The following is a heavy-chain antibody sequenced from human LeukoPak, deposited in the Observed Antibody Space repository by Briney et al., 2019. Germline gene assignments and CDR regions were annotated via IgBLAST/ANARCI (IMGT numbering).Heavy chain of an antibody. CDR2: INPSGGST. CDR1: GYTFTSYY. D-gene: IGHD1-26*01. J-gene: IGHJ3*02. Sequence: ASVKVSCKASGYTFTSYYMYWVRQAPGQGLEWMGIINPSGGSTSYAQKFQGRVTMTRDMSTSTVYMELSSLRSEDTAVYYCARKSRRAIDAFDIWGQGTMVTVSS. V-gene: IGHV1-46*01. CDR3: ARKSRRAIDAFDI.